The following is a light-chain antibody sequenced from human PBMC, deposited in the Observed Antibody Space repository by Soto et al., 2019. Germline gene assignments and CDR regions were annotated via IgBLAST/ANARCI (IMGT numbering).Light chain of an antibody. CDR1: SSNIGACYD. CDR3: QSYDSSLSAVV. V-gene: IGLV1-40*01. Sequence: QPVLTQPPSVSGAPGQRVTISCTGSSSNIGACYDVHWYQQLPGTAPKLLIYGNSNRPSGVPDRFSGSKSGTSASLAITGLQAEDEADYYCQSYDSSLSAVVFGGGTKLTVL. CDR2: GNS. J-gene: IGLJ2*01.